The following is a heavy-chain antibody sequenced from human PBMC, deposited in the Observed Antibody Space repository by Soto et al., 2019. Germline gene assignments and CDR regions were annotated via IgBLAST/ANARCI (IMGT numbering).Heavy chain of an antibody. CDR2: NNPNIGAT. V-gene: IGHV1-2*04. Sequence: QVQLVQSGAEVKKPGASVKVSCKASGYTFIGYYIHWVRQAPGQGLEWMGWNNPNIGATNYAQKFQGWVTMTRDTXXXXXXXXXXXXXSDDXAXYFCARELMKGGDDDAFDIWGQGTMVTVSS. D-gene: IGHD3-16*01. J-gene: IGHJ3*02. CDR3: ARELMKGGDDDAFDI. CDR1: GYTFIGYY.